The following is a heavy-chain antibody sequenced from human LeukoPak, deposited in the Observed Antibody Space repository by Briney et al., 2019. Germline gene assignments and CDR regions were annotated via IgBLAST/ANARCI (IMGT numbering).Heavy chain of an antibody. Sequence: SETLSLTCTVSGGSISSYYWSWIRQPPGKGLEWIGYIYYSGSTNYNPSLKSRVTISVDTSKNQFSLKLSSVTAADTAVYYCARDGVPGIFDYWGQGTLVTVSS. CDR2: IYYSGST. D-gene: IGHD3-10*01. V-gene: IGHV4-59*01. J-gene: IGHJ4*02. CDR1: GGSISSYY. CDR3: ARDGVPGIFDY.